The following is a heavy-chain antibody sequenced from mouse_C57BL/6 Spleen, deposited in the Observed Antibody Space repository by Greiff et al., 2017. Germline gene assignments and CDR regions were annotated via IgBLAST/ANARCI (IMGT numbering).Heavy chain of an antibody. CDR1: GFTFSDYY. CDR2: INYDGSST. J-gene: IGHJ1*03. CDR3: ARDNHYGYDEGYFDV. V-gene: IGHV5-16*01. D-gene: IGHD2-2*01. Sequence: EVHLQESEGGLVQPGSSMKLSCTASGFTFSDYYMAWVRQVPEKGLEWVANINYDGSSTYYLESLKSRFIISRDNATNILYLQMSSLESEDTATYYCARDNHYGYDEGYFDVWGTGTTVTVSS.